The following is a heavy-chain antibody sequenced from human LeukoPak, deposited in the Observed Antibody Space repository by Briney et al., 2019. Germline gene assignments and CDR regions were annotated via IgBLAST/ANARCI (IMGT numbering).Heavy chain of an antibody. Sequence: SETLSLTCAVYGGSFSGYYWSWIRQPPGKGLEWIGEINHSGSTNYNPSLKSRVTISVDTSKNQFSLKLSSVTAADTAVYYCASYGSYYGFDYWGQGTLATVSS. D-gene: IGHD1-26*01. J-gene: IGHJ4*02. CDR1: GGSFSGYY. V-gene: IGHV4-34*01. CDR2: INHSGST. CDR3: ASYGSYYGFDY.